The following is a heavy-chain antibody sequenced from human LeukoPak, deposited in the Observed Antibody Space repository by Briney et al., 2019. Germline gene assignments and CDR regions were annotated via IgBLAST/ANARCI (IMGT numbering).Heavy chain of an antibody. CDR2: ISYDGSNK. CDR1: VSEFIFSSYG. D-gene: IGHD1-26*01. J-gene: IGHJ3*02. Sequence: PGGSLRLSCAASVSEFIFSSYGMHWVRQAPGKGLEWVAVISYDGSNKYYADSVKGRFTISRDNSKNTLYLQMNSLRSEDTAVFYCAKEYWGFSGSQSAGLNIWGHGTMVTVSS. CDR3: AKEYWGFSGSQSAGLNI. V-gene: IGHV3-30*18.